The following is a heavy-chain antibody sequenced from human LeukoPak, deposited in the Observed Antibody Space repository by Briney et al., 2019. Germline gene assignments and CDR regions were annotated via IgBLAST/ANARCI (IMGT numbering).Heavy chain of an antibody. Sequence: GASVKVSCKASGYTFTSYDINWVRQATGQGLEWMGWMNPNSGNTGYAQKFQGRVTIPRNTSISTAYMELSSLRSEDTAVYYCARGQRFHCGGDCYSFDYWGQGTQVTVSS. D-gene: IGHD2-21*01. CDR2: MNPNSGNT. CDR3: ARGQRFHCGGDCYSFDY. CDR1: GYTFTSYD. V-gene: IGHV1-8*03. J-gene: IGHJ4*02.